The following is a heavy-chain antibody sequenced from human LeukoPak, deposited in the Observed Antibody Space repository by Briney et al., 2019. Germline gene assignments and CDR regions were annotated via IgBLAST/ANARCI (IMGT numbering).Heavy chain of an antibody. V-gene: IGHV3-7*03. CDR1: GFTFNTYW. CDR3: AKDPHIPYSAAGIM. D-gene: IGHD6-13*01. J-gene: IGHJ4*02. Sequence: GGSLRLSCAASGFTFNTYWMSWVRQAPGKGLEWVANIKQDGSEKYYVDSLKGRFTISRDNSKNTLYLQMNSLRAEDTAVYYCAKDPHIPYSAAGIMWGQGTLVTVSS. CDR2: IKQDGSEK.